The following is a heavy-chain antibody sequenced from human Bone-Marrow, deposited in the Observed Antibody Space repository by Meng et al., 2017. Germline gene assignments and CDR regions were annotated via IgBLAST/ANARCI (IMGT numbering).Heavy chain of an antibody. J-gene: IGHJ4*02. CDR3: ARGILTAYHEYHFDY. CDR1: GVTFSGSD. D-gene: IGHD3-9*01. CDR2: VWFDGSNQ. V-gene: IGHV3-33*01. Sequence: GGSLRLSCAVSGVTFSGSDIHWVRQAPGKGLEWLGIVWFDGSNQFYADSVKGRFTISRDNSKNTLYLQMNSLRVEDTAVYFCARGILTAYHEYHFDYWGQGILVTVSS.